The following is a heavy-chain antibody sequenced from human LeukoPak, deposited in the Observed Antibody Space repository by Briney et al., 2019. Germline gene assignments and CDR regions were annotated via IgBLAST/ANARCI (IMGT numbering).Heavy chain of an antibody. CDR2: IRYDGSNK. V-gene: IGHV3-30*02. CDR1: GFTFSSYG. D-gene: IGHD6-19*01. Sequence: PGGSLRISCAASGFTFSSYGMHWVRQAPAKGLAWVAFIRYDGSNKYYADSVKGRFTISRDNSKNTLYLQMNGLRAEDTAVYYCADGYSSGWYFDYWGQGTLVTVSS. J-gene: IGHJ4*02. CDR3: ADGYSSGWYFDY.